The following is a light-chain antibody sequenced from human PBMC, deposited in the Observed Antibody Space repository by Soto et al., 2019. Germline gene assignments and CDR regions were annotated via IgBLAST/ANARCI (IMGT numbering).Light chain of an antibody. V-gene: IGLV2-8*01. J-gene: IGLJ2*01. CDR3: SSYAASDRIVV. Sequence: QSALTQPPSASGSPGQSVTISCTGTSSDVGGDYYVSWYQHHPDKAPKLIIYEVYNRPSGVPDRFSGSKSGNTASLTVSGLYGEDEGENYCSSYAASDRIVVFGGGTKLTVL. CDR2: EVY. CDR1: SSDVGGDYY.